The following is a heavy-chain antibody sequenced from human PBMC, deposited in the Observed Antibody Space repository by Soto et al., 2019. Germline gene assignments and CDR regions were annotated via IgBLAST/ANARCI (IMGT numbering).Heavy chain of an antibody. CDR2: IYYSGST. Sequence: QVQLQESGPGLVKPSQTLSLTCTVSGGSISSGDYYWSWIRQPPGKGLEWIGYIYYSGSTYYNPSLKSRVTISVDTSKNQFSLKLSSVTAADTAVYYCARVPPPGPGEGGMDVWGQGTTVTVSS. CDR1: GGSISSGDYY. V-gene: IGHV4-30-4*01. J-gene: IGHJ6*02. CDR3: ARVPPPGPGEGGMDV.